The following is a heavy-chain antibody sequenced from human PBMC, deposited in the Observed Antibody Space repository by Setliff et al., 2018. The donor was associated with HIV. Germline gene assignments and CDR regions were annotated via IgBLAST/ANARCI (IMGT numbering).Heavy chain of an antibody. D-gene: IGHD2-15*01. CDR2: MYSSGNN. Sequence: SETLSLTCAVSGVSITSADYYWSWIRQHPVKGLEWIGYMYSSGNNYYNPSLKSRLVVSVDESKNQFSLNLSSVTAADTAVYYCARDAGGSVGNYYFDYWGQGTLVTVSS. CDR1: GVSITSADYY. J-gene: IGHJ4*02. CDR3: ARDAGGSVGNYYFDY. V-gene: IGHV4-31*11.